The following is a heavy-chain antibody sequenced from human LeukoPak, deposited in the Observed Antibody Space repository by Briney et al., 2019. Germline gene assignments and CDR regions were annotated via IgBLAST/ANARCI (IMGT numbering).Heavy chain of an antibody. CDR3: ARSSDGYYYDSSGYLD. D-gene: IGHD3-22*01. J-gene: IGHJ3*01. V-gene: IGHV6-1*01. Sequence: SQTLSLTCAISGDSVSSNSAAWNWIRQSPSSGLEWLGRTYYRSKWYNDYAVSVKSRITINPDTSKNQFSLQLNSVTPEDTAVYYCARSSDGYYYDSSGYLDWGQGTMVTVSS. CDR1: GDSVSSNSAA. CDR2: TYYRSKWYN.